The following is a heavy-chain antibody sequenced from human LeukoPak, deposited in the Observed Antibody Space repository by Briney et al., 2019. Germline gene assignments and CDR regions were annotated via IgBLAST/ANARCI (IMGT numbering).Heavy chain of an antibody. V-gene: IGHV4-59*08. CDR2: FHYTGST. CDR1: GGSISSYY. CDR3: ARLSGAFDI. D-gene: IGHD1-14*01. J-gene: IGHJ3*02. Sequence: PSETLSLTCAVSGGSISSYYWSWIRQPPEKGLEWLGYFHYTGSTNYNPSLKSRVTMSVDTSKSQFSLKLTSVTAADTAVYYCARLSGAFDIWGQGTMVTVSS.